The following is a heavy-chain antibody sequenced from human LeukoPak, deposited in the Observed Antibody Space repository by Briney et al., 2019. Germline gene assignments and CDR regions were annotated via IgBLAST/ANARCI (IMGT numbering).Heavy chain of an antibody. Sequence: GRSLRLSCAASGFTVTSSGMHWVRQAPGKGLEWVSVIWYDGSVQYYADSVKGRFTVFRDTSQNTVYLQMNNLRAEDTAVYYCGRGIYGTRGIYRTHFDTWGKGPRVTVPS. CDR3: GRGIYGTRGIYRTHFDT. D-gene: IGHD2-8*01. V-gene: IGHV3-33*01. J-gene: IGHJ4*02. CDR2: IWYDGSVQ. CDR1: GFTVTSSG.